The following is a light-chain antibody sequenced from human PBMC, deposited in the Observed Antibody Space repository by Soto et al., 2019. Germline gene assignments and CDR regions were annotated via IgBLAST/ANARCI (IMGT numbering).Light chain of an antibody. CDR1: RSISIY. J-gene: IGKJ1*01. CDR3: KLSYSLPR. V-gene: IGKV1-39*01. Sequence: DIQMTQSPSSLSASVGDRVTITCRASRSISIYLNWYQQNSGKAPRLLIYAASSLQPGVPSRFSGTGTGRELTLTITSLQPEDSATYYCKLSYSLPRFGQGTRVDLK. CDR2: AAS.